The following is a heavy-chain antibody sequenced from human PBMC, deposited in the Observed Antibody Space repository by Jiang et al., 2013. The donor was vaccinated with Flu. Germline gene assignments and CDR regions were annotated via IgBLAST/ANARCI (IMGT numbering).Heavy chain of an antibody. Sequence: LVQPGESLRLSCAASGFTFSIYWMTWVRQVPRKGLEWVASIEKDGSAKYYVDSVKGRFTISRDNAKNSLYLQMNSLRVEDTAVYYCARGHYQLEVWGQGTTVTVSS. V-gene: IGHV3-7*03. CDR2: IEKDGSAK. CDR1: GFTFSIYW. D-gene: IGHD2-2*01. CDR3: ARGHYQLEV. J-gene: IGHJ6*02.